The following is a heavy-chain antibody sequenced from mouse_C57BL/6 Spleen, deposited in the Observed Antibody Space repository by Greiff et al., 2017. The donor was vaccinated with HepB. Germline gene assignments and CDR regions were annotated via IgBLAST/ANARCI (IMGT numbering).Heavy chain of an antibody. V-gene: IGHV1-59*01. CDR3: ARSDDGYSSWCAY. Sequence: VQLQQPGAELVRPGTSVKLSCKASGYTFTSYWMHWVKQRPGQGLEWIGVIDPSDSYTNYNQKFKGKATLTVDTSSSTAYMQLSSLTSEDSAVYYCARSDDGYSSWCAYWGQGTLVTVSA. CDR1: GYTFTSYW. J-gene: IGHJ3*01. D-gene: IGHD2-3*01. CDR2: IDPSDSYT.